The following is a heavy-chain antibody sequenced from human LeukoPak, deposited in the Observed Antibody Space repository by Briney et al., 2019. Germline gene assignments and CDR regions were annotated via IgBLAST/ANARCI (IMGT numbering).Heavy chain of an antibody. D-gene: IGHD1-7*01. Sequence: SETLSLTCTVSGGSISSNYWSWIRQPPGKGLEWIGEINHSGRTNHNPSLKSRVTISVDTSKCDFPLKLSSVSPADTSVFYCTRGDPIWNYSKGNAFDIWGQGTMVTVSS. J-gene: IGHJ3*02. CDR1: GGSISSNY. CDR2: INHSGRT. V-gene: IGHV4-34*01. CDR3: TRGDPIWNYSKGNAFDI.